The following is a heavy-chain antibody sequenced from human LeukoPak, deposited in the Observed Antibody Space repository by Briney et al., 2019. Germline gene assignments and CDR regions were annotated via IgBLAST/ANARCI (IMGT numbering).Heavy chain of an antibody. CDR3: ATAGLIWGGYRYGAFDI. J-gene: IGHJ3*02. V-gene: IGHV1-24*01. CDR1: GYTLTELS. CDR2: FDPEDGET. Sequence: ASVKVSCKVSGYTLTELSMHWVRRAPGKGLEWMGGFDPEDGETIYAQKFQGRVTMTEDTSTDTAYMELSSLRSEDTAVYYCATAGLIWGGYRYGAFDIWGQGTMVTVSS. D-gene: IGHD3-16*02.